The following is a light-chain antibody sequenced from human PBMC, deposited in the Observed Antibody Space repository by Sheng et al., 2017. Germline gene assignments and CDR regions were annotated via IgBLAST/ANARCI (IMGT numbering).Light chain of an antibody. Sequence: EIVLTQSPGTLSVSPGQSVTLSCRASQTIDNNYLAWYQHKPGQPPRRLIYRASGSVTGTPDRFSGSGSGTDFTLTIRGLQPEDSAVYYCQQRSNWPTFGQGTKVEIK. CDR1: QTIDNNY. CDR2: RAS. J-gene: IGKJ1*01. CDR3: QQRSNWPT. V-gene: IGKV3D-20*02.